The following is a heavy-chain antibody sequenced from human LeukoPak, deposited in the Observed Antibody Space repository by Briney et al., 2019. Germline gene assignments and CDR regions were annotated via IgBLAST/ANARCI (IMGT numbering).Heavy chain of an antibody. CDR1: GDSVSSNSAA. CDR2: TYYRSKWYN. CDR3: ARDPVYGSGSYQYQNYFDY. V-gene: IGHV6-1*01. J-gene: IGHJ4*02. Sequence: SQTLSLTCAISGDSVSSNSAAWNWIRQSPSRGLEWLGRTYYRSKWYNDYAVSVKSRITINPDTSKNQFSLQLNSVTPEDTAVYYCARDPVYGSGSYQYQNYFDYWGQGTLVTVSS. D-gene: IGHD3-10*01.